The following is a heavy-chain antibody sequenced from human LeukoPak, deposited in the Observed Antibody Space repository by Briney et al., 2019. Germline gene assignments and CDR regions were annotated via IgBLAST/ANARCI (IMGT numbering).Heavy chain of an antibody. CDR1: GFTFSSYA. J-gene: IGHJ4*02. CDR2: ISGSGGST. Sequence: GGSLRLSCAASGFTFSSYAMSWVRQAPGKGLEWVSAISGSGGSTYYADSVKGRFTISRDNSKNTLYLQMNSLRAEDTAVYYCAKDPSPLPYRNPYFDYLGQGTLVTVSS. V-gene: IGHV3-23*01. D-gene: IGHD5-18*01. CDR3: AKDPSPLPYRNPYFDY.